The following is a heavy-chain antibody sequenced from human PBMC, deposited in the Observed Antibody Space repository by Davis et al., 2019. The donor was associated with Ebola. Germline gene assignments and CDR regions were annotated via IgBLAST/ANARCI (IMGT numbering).Heavy chain of an antibody. D-gene: IGHD1-26*01. V-gene: IGHV4-30-4*01. Sequence: MPSETLSLTCTGSGGSISSGDYYWTWVRQYPGRGLEWIGYIYYSGSAYYNPSLKSRVSISMDTSKNQFSLELTSVTAADTAVYYCARPWYSGTYYDAYDIWGQGTMVAVSS. CDR2: IYYSGSA. CDR1: GGSISSGDYY. CDR3: ARPWYSGTYYDAYDI. J-gene: IGHJ3*02.